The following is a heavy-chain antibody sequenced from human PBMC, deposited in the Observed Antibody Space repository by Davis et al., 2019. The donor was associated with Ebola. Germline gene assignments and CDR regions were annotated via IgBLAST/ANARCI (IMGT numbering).Heavy chain of an antibody. CDR1: GFTLSSYS. CDR3: ARGGGGYYYYYGMDV. J-gene: IGHJ6*02. D-gene: IGHD3-16*01. Sequence: GGSLRLSCAASGFTLSSYSMNWVRQAPGKGLEWVSYISSKSSTIFYADSVKGRFTISRDNAKNSLYLQMNSLRAEDTAVYYCARGGGGYYYYYGMDVWGQGTTVTVSS. CDR2: ISSKSSTI. V-gene: IGHV3-48*01.